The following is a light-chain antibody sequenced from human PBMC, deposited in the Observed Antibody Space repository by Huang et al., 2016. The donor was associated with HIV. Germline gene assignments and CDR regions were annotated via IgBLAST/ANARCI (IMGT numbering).Light chain of an antibody. CDR1: QNINSAY. Sequence: EIVLTQSPGTLSLSPGERATLSCRASQNINSAYLAWYQQKPGQAPSLLIYGASNRAIGVPDRFSGSGSGTDFTLTINRLEPDDFAVFYCQQYDTSPLTFGQGTRLEIK. V-gene: IGKV3-20*01. J-gene: IGKJ5*01. CDR3: QQYDTSPLT. CDR2: GAS.